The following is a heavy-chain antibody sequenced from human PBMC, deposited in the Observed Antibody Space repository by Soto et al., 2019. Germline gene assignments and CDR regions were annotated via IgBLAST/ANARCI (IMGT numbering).Heavy chain of an antibody. D-gene: IGHD1-1*01. CDR2: SSSGAFTI. V-gene: IGHV3-11*01. J-gene: IGHJ4*02. CDR1: GFSFSDSY. CDR3: ARDTTRLEH. Sequence: DGSLRLSCFVSGFSFSDSYMTWVRQIPGKGLEWIASSSSGAFTISYAAAVKGRFTISRDDGHNSLFLHMDSLRAEDTALYYCARDTTRLEHWGQGSLVTVSS.